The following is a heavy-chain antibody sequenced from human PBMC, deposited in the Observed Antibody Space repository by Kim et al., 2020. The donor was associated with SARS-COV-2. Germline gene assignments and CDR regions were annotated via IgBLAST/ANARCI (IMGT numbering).Heavy chain of an antibody. CDR2: IWYDGSNK. J-gene: IGHJ6*02. CDR1: GFTFSSYG. V-gene: IGHV3-33*01. Sequence: GGSLRLSCAASGFTFSSYGMHWVHQAPGKGLEWVAVIWYDGSNKYYADSVKGRFTISRDNSKNTLYLQMNSLRAEDTAVYYCARVDTAMVLGDVWGQGTTVTVSS. CDR3: ARVDTAMVLGDV. D-gene: IGHD5-18*01.